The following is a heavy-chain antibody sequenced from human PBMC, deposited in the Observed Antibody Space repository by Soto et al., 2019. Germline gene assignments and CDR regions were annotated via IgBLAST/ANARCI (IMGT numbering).Heavy chain of an antibody. J-gene: IGHJ6*02. CDR2: IYYSGST. CDR3: AKDSLLSSRRMDV. V-gene: IGHV4-59*12. D-gene: IGHD1-26*01. CDR1: GGSISSYY. Sequence: SETLSLTCPVSGGSISSYYWSWIRQPPGKGLEWIGYIYYSGSTYYNPSLKSRVTISVDTSKNRFSLKLSSVTAADTAVYYCAKDSLLSSRRMDVWGQGTTVTVSS.